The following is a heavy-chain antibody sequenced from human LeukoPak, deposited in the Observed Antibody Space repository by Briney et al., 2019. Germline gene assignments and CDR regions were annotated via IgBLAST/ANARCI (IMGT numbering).Heavy chain of an antibody. CDR1: GGSISSYY. V-gene: IGHV4-39*01. CDR3: ARLSYSSGWYFDY. CDR2: IYYSGST. J-gene: IGHJ4*02. D-gene: IGHD6-19*01. Sequence: SETLSLTCTVSGGSISSYYWGWIRQPPGKGLEWIGSIYYSGSTYYNPSLKSRVTISVDTSKNQFSLKLSSVTAADTAVYYCARLSYSSGWYFDYWGQGTLVTVSS.